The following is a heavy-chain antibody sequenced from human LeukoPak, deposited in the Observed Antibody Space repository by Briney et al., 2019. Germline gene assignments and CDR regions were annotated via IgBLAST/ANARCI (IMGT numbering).Heavy chain of an antibody. V-gene: IGHV3-30*03. CDR1: GFTFSSYG. CDR2: ISYDGSNK. CDR3: ARSLYSSSWYALWY. J-gene: IGHJ4*02. Sequence: GGSLRLSCAASGFTFSSYGMHWVRQAPGKGLEWVAVISYDGSNKYYADSVKGRFTISRDNSKDTLYLQMNSLRAEDTAVYYCARSLYSSSWYALWYWGQGTLVTVSS. D-gene: IGHD6-13*01.